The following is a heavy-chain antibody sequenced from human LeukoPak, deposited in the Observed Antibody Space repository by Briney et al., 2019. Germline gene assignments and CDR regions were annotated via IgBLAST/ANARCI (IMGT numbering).Heavy chain of an antibody. CDR2: IYPGDSDT. CDR1: GHRFTSYW. Sequence: GDSLKIACQGSGHRFTSYWIGWVRQMPGKGLEWMGIIYPGDSDTRNSPSFQGQVTISADKSISTAYLQWSSLKASDTAMYYCARQGSSGWDNWFDPWGQGTLVTVSS. CDR3: ARQGSSGWDNWFDP. V-gene: IGHV5-51*01. J-gene: IGHJ5*02. D-gene: IGHD6-19*01.